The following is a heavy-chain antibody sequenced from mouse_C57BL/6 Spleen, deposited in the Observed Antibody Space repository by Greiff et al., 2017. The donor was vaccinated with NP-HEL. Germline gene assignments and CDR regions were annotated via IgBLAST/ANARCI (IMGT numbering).Heavy chain of an antibody. CDR3: VTGTWFAY. CDR1: GYTFTSYD. CDR2: IYPRDGST. D-gene: IGHD4-1*01. V-gene: IGHV1-85*01. Sequence: QVQLKQSGPELVKPGASVKLSCKASGYTFTSYDINWVKQRPGQGLEWIGWIYPRDGSTKYNEKFKGKATLTVDTSSSTAYMELHSLTSEDSAVYFCVTGTWFAYWGQGTLVTVSA. J-gene: IGHJ3*01.